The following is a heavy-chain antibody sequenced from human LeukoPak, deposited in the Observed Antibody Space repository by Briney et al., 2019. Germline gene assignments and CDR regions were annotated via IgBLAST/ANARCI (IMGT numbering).Heavy chain of an antibody. J-gene: IGHJ4*02. CDR1: GFTFSSYA. CDR3: ARVGYSGYDYDY. V-gene: IGHV3-23*01. D-gene: IGHD5-12*01. Sequence: PGGSLRLSCEASGFTFSSYAMSWVRQAPGKGPEWVSVISGSGDSTYYADSVEGRCTISRDNSKDALYLQMNSLRAEDTAVYYCARVGYSGYDYDYWGQGTLVTVSS. CDR2: ISGSGDST.